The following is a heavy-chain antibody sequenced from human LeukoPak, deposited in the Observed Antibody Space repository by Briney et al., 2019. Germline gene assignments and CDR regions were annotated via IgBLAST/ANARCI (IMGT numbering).Heavy chain of an antibody. CDR3: ARRSSNYYYDSSAYRDDAFDI. CDR1: GGSFSGYY. J-gene: IGHJ3*02. CDR2: INHSGST. D-gene: IGHD3-22*01. Sequence: SETLSLTCAVYGGSFSGYYWSWIRQPPGKGLEWIGEINHSGSTNYNPSLKSRVTISVDTSKNQFSLKLSSVTAADTAVYYCARRSSNYYYDSSAYRDDAFDIWGQGTMVTVSS. V-gene: IGHV4-34*01.